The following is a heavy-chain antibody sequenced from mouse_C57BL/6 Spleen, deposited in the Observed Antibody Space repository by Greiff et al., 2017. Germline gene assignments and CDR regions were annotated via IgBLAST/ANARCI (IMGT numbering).Heavy chain of an antibody. D-gene: IGHD2-4*01. Sequence: VQGVESGAELARPGASVKLSCKASGYTFTSYGISWVKQRTGQGLEWIGEIYPRSGNTYYNEKLKGKATLTADKSSSTAYMELRSLTSEDSAVYFCARWGGYDYRAMDYWGQGTSVTVSS. J-gene: IGHJ4*01. CDR3: ARWGGYDYRAMDY. CDR1: GYTFTSYG. V-gene: IGHV1-81*01. CDR2: IYPRSGNT.